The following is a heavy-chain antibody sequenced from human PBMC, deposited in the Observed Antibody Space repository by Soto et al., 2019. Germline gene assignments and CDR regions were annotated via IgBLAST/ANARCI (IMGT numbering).Heavy chain of an antibody. CDR1: GGTFSSYA. V-gene: IGHV1-69*13. CDR2: IIPFFGTT. Sequence: SVKVSCKASGGTFSSYAFSWVRQAPGQGLEWMGGIIPFFGTTNNAQKFQGRVTITADESTSTAYMELSSLRSEDTAVYYCGITLICSNGVCSLSYGLDVWGQGTTVTVSS. D-gene: IGHD2-8*01. J-gene: IGHJ6*02. CDR3: GITLICSNGVCSLSYGLDV.